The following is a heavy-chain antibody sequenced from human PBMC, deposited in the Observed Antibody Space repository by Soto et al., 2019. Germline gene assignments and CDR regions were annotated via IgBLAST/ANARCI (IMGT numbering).Heavy chain of an antibody. J-gene: IGHJ3*02. D-gene: IGHD2-15*01. CDR3: NIVLALPPNDAFDI. V-gene: IGHV3-15*01. CDR2: IKSRGGGETT. Sequence: EGQLVESGGRLVEPGGSLRLSCAASGFNFNVAWMNWVRQAPGKGLEWLGRIKSRGGGETTEYVAFVKGSFIISRDDSKSPQYQLMNLLNSEATAVYYLNIVLALPPNDAFDIWGQGTMVTVSS. CDR1: GFNFNVAW.